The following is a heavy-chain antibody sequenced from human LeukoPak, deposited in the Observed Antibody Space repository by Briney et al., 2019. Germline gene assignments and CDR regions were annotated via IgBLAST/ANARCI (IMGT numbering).Heavy chain of an antibody. CDR1: GFTFSSYW. V-gene: IGHV3-7*03. CDR3: ERALHYYDSSGYRRRVYYFDY. Sequence: GGSLRLSCAASGFTFSSYWMSWVRQAPGKGLEWVANIKQDGSEKYYVDSVKGRFTISRDNAKNSLYLHMNSLRAEDTAVYYCERALHYYDSSGYRRRVYYFDYWGQGTLVTVSS. CDR2: IKQDGSEK. D-gene: IGHD3-22*01. J-gene: IGHJ4*02.